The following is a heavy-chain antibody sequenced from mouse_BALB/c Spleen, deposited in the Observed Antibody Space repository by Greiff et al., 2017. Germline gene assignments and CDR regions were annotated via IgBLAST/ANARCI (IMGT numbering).Heavy chain of an antibody. Sequence: EVKLLESGGGLVQPGGSLKLSCAASGFDFSRYWMSWVRQAPGKGLEWIGEINPDSSTINYTPSLKDKFIISRDNAKNTLYLQMSKVRSEDTALYYCARPYRYDPYAMDYWGQGTSVTVSS. CDR3: ARPYRYDPYAMDY. CDR1: GFDFSRYW. V-gene: IGHV4-1*02. J-gene: IGHJ4*01. CDR2: INPDSSTI. D-gene: IGHD2-14*01.